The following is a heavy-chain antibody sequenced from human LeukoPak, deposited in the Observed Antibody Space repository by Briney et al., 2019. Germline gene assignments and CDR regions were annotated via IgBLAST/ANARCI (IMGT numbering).Heavy chain of an antibody. J-gene: IGHJ6*03. V-gene: IGHV4-4*07. CDR2: IYTSGST. Sequence: PSETLSLTCTVSGGSISSYYWSWIRQPAGKGLEWSGRIYTSGSTNYNPSLKSRVTMSVDTSKNQFSLKLSSVTAADTAVYYCARISTVTTSRAYYYYYMDVWGKGTTVTVSS. D-gene: IGHD4-17*01. CDR1: GGSISSYY. CDR3: ARISTVTTSRAYYYYYMDV.